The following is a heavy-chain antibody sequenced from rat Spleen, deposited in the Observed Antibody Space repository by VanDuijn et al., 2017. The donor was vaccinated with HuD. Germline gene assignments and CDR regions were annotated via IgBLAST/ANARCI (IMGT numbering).Heavy chain of an antibody. Sequence: EVQLKESGPGLVQPSQTLSLTCTVSGFSLTDYSVHWVRQPPGKGLEWIGAIWSGGSTDYNSALKSRLSISRDTSKSQVLLKMNSLQTEDTAIYYCTRDLGGATEGFWGQGTLVTVSS. CDR3: TRDLGGATEGF. D-gene: IGHD1-11*01. V-gene: IGHV2S63*01. CDR2: IWSGGST. J-gene: IGHJ3*01. CDR1: GFSLTDYS.